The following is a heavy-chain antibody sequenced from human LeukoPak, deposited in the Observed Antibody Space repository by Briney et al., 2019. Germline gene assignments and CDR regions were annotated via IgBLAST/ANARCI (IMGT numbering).Heavy chain of an antibody. CDR3: ARDSDGGNSWFHY. CDR2: ISSSGNII. Sequence: PGGSLRLSCAASGFTFSDFYMTWICQAPGKGLEWISYISSSGNIIDYADSVKGRFTISRDNAKNSLYLPMNSLRAEVTAVYYCARDSDGGNSWFHYWGQGTLVNVSS. J-gene: IGHJ4*02. CDR1: GFTFSDFY. D-gene: IGHD4-23*01. V-gene: IGHV3-11*01.